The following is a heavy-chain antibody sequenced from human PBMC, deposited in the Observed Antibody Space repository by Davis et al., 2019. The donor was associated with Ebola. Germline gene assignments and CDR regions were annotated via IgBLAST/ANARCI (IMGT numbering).Heavy chain of an antibody. CDR2: INPNSGGT. D-gene: IGHD3-3*01. CDR3: ATAVENTYYDFWSGYPYGMDV. CDR1: GYTFTGFY. J-gene: IGHJ6*02. V-gene: IGHV1-2*04. Sequence: ASVKVSCKASGYTFTGFYMHWERQAPGQGLEWLGWINPNSGGTNYAQKFQGWVTMTRDTSISTAYMELSRLRSDDTAVYYCATAVENTYYDFWSGYPYGMDVWGQGTTVTVSS.